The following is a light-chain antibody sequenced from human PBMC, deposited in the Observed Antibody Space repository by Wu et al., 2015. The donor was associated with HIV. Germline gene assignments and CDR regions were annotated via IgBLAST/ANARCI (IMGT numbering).Light chain of an antibody. V-gene: IGKV3-11*01. CDR2: DTS. CDR3: QHRSDWPPYS. J-gene: IGKJ2*03. Sequence: EIVLTQSPATLSLSPGERATLSCRASQSVSSYIAWYQQKPGQAPRLLIYDTSNRATGIPARFSASGSGTDFTLTISSLEPEDFAVYYCQHRSDWPPYSFGQGTKLEIK. CDR1: QSVSSY.